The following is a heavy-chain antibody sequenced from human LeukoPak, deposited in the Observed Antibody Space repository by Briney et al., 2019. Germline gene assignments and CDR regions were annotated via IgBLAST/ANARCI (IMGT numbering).Heavy chain of an antibody. CDR3: ARGPPLYCTNGVCPFDP. CDR2: INHSGST. V-gene: IGHV4-34*01. CDR1: GGSFSGYY. Sequence: SETLSLTCAVYGGSFSGYYWSWIRQPPGKGLEWIGEINHSGSTNYNPSLKSRVTISVDTSKNQFSLKLSPVTAADTAVYYCARGPPLYCTNGVCPFDPWGQGTLVTVSS. J-gene: IGHJ5*02. D-gene: IGHD2-8*01.